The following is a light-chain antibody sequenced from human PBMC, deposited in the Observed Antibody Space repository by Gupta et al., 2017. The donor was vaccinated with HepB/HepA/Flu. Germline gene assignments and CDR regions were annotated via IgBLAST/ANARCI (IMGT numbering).Light chain of an antibody. CDR3: QQDSRYPFT. Sequence: DVQLTQSPASLSASVGDRVTITCRASQDISNYLAWLQMKPGKAPKSLISGASSLHDGVPSNFIGSGSGTDFTLTISSLQPEDFATYYCQQDSRYPFTFGQGT. CDR1: QDISNY. CDR2: GAS. V-gene: IGKV1-16*02. J-gene: IGKJ2*01.